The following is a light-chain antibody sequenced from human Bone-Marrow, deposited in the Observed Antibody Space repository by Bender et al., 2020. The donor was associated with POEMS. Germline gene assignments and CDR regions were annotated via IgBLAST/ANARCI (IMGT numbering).Light chain of an antibody. CDR2: EVS. CDR1: SSDVGGYNF. J-gene: IGLJ3*02. Sequence: QSALTQPPSASGSPGQSVTISCTGTSSDVGGYNFVSWYQQHPGKAPKLMIYEVSTRPSGVPDRFSGSKSGNTASLTVSGLQSEDEADYFCATWDDSLEGWVFGGGTKLTVL. CDR3: ATWDDSLEGWV. V-gene: IGLV2-8*01.